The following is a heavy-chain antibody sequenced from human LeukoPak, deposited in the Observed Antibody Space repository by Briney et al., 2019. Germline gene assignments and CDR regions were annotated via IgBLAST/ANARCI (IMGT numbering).Heavy chain of an antibody. V-gene: IGHV4-59*01. CDR1: GGSISSYY. CDR3: ARVGRLEAHDY. Sequence: PSETLSLTCTVSGGSISSYYWSWIRQPPGKGLEWIGYIYYSGSTNYNPSLKSRVTISVDTSKNQFSLKLSSVTAADTAVYYFARVGRLEAHDYWGQGTLVTVSS. J-gene: IGHJ4*02. D-gene: IGHD3-3*01. CDR2: IYYSGST.